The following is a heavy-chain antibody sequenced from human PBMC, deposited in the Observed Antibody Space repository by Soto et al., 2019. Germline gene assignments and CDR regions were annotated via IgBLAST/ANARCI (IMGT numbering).Heavy chain of an antibody. CDR3: AASEPYYGSGSSIDY. V-gene: IGHV3-23*01. CDR2: ISGSGGST. D-gene: IGHD3-10*01. CDR1: GFTFSSYA. J-gene: IGHJ4*02. Sequence: EVQLLESGGGLVQPGGSLRLSCAASGFTFSSYAMSWVRQAPGKGLEWVSAISGSGGSTYYADSVKGRFTISRDNSTNTLYLQMNRLRAEDTAVYYGAASEPYYGSGSSIDYWGQGPLVTVSS.